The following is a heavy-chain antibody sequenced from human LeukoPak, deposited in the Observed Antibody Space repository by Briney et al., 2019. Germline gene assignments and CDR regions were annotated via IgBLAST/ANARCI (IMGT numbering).Heavy chain of an antibody. Sequence: GGSLRLSCAASGFTFSSYSMSWVRQAPGKGLEWVSSISSSSSYIYYADSVKGRFTISRDNAKNSLYLQMHSLRAEDTAVYYCARGGGSYYPLASWGQGTLVTVSS. D-gene: IGHD1-26*01. V-gene: IGHV3-21*01. CDR3: ARGGGSYYPLAS. CDR2: ISSSSSYI. CDR1: GFTFSSYS. J-gene: IGHJ4*02.